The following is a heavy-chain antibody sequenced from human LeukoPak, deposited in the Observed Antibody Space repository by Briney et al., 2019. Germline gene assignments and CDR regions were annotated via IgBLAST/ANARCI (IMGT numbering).Heavy chain of an antibody. Sequence: GEALTISCKASGYKFSSHFISWVRQMPGAGLELMVRVDPSDCSASYSPSFQGHVTLSTDKPIGTAYLQWTDLKSSDTAIYYCARLGYGEYGMDVWGEGTTVTVSS. CDR3: ARLGYGEYGMDV. CDR1: GYKFSSHF. J-gene: IGHJ6*04. D-gene: IGHD4-17*01. CDR2: VDPSDCSA. V-gene: IGHV5-10-1*01.